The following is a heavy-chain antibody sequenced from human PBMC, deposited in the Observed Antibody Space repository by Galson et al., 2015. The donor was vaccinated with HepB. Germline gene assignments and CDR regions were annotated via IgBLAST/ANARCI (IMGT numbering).Heavy chain of an antibody. D-gene: IGHD2-21*01. CDR2: IWYDGGNK. V-gene: IGHV3-33*01. CDR3: AREGCGGDCYYFDY. J-gene: IGHJ4*02. CDR1: GFTFSSHG. Sequence: SLRLSCAASGFTFSSHGMHWVRPAPGKGLEWVAVIWYDGGNKYYADPVQGRFTISRDNSKNTLYLQMNSLRAEDTAVYYCAREGCGGDCYYFDYWGQGTLVTVSS.